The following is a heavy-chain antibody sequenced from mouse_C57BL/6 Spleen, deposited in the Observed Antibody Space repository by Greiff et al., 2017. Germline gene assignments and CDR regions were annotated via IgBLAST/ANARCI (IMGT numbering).Heavy chain of an antibody. CDR1: GFPFSDYG. V-gene: IGHV5-17*01. Sequence: EVQGVESGGGLVKPGGSLKLSCAASGFPFSDYGMHWVRQAPEKGLEWVAYISRGSSTIYYADTVKGRFTISRDNAKNTLFLQMTSLRSEDTAMYYCARPGVDYFDYWGQGTTLTVSS. CDR3: ARPGVDYFDY. CDR2: ISRGSSTI. J-gene: IGHJ2*01.